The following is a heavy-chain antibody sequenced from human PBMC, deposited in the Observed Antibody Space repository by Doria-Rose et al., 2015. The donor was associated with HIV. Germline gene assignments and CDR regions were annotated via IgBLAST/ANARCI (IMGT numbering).Heavy chain of an antibody. CDR1: GGPINRGSYY. Sequence: QVQLQESGPGLVKPSQTLSLTCTVSGGPINRGSYYWTWIRQPAGKGLEWIGRVYTSGSTDQNSSLKSRVTMSVDTSKNQFSLKLTSVTAADTAVYYCAREGYTGSYYYLDFWGQGTPVTVSS. J-gene: IGHJ4*02. CDR3: AREGYTGSYYYLDF. V-gene: IGHV4-61*02. CDR2: VYTSGST. D-gene: IGHD1-26*01.